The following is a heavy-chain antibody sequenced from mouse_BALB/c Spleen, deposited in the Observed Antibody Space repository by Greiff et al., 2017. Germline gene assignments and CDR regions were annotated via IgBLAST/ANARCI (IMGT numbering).Heavy chain of an antibody. CDR1: GYSFTSYW. D-gene: IGHD4-1*01. V-gene: IGHV1-5*01. CDR3: TRATGKGRDYAMDY. J-gene: IGHJ4*01. CDR2: IYPGNSDT. Sequence: EVQVVESGTVLARPGASVKMSCKASGYSFTSYWMHWVKQRPGQGLEWIGAIYPGNSDTSYNQKFKGKAKLTAVTSASTAYMELSSLTNEDSAVYYCTRATGKGRDYAMDYWGQGTSVTVSS.